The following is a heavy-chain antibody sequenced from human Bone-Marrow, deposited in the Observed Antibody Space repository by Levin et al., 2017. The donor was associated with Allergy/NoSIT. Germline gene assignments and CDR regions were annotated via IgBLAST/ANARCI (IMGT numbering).Heavy chain of an antibody. CDR1: GGSISSGDFY. CDR2: IYYSGTT. D-gene: IGHD4-17*01. J-gene: IGHJ6*02. Sequence: SQTLSLTCTVSGGSISSGDFYWTWIRQPPGKGLEWIGYIYYSGTTYYNSSLRSRLSISVDTSKNQFSLKLRSVTAADTAVYFCARDSGSGDYEDYKYYYGMDVWGQGTTVTVSS. CDR3: ARDSGSGDYEDYKYYYGMDV. V-gene: IGHV4-30-4*01.